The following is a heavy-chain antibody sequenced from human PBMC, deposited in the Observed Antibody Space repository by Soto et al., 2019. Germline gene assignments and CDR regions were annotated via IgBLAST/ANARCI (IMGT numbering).Heavy chain of an antibody. D-gene: IGHD3-10*01. J-gene: IGHJ4*02. CDR3: ATSYGSGSQAFDY. CDR1: GDTFSSYT. V-gene: IGHV1-69*02. CDR2: TIPILSMS. Sequence: QVHLVQSGAELKKPESSVRVSCKASGDTFSSYTINWVRQAPGLGLEWMGRTIPILSMSNYALKFQGRLTITADKSTSTAYMELSSLRSEDTAMYYCATSYGSGSQAFDYWGQGALVTVSS.